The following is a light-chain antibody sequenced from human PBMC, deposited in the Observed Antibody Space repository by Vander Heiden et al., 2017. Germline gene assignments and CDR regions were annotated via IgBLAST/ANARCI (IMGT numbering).Light chain of an antibody. J-gene: IGLJ2*01. CDR1: SSDVGAYNY. V-gene: IGLV2-14*03. Sequence: HSALTQPASVSVSPGQTITIACTGTSSDVGAYNYVSWYQQHPGKAPKLMIYDVSNRPAGISNRFSGSKSGNTASLTISGLQAEDEADYYCSSYTSNSTRVFGGGTKLTVL. CDR3: SSYTSNSTRV. CDR2: DVS.